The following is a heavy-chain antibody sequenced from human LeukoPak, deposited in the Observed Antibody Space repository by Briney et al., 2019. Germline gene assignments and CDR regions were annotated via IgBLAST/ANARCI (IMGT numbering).Heavy chain of an antibody. V-gene: IGHV4-30-4*01. Sequence: PSQTLSLTCTVSGGSISSGDYYWSWIRQPPGKGLEWIGYIYYSGSTYYNPSLKSRVTISVDTSKNQFSLKLSSVTAADTAVYYCAREVVAAIIGAFDIWGQGTMVTVSS. CDR3: AREVVAAIIGAFDI. D-gene: IGHD2-15*01. J-gene: IGHJ3*02. CDR1: GGSISSGDYY. CDR2: IYYSGST.